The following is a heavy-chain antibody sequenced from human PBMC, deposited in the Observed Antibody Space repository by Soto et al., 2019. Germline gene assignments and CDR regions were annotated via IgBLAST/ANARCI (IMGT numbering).Heavy chain of an antibody. J-gene: IGHJ2*01. CDR2: IYHSGST. Sequence: WLPPGKGLEWIGYIYHSGSTYYNPSLKSRVTISVDRSKNQFSLKLSSVTAAVSADCDHRDLPSFPTRRSSDL. CDR3: RDLPSFPTRRSSDL. D-gene: IGHD1-1*01. V-gene: IGHV4-30-2*01.